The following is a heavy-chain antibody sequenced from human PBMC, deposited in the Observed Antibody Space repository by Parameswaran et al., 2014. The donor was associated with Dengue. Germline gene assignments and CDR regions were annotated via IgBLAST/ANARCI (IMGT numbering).Heavy chain of an antibody. D-gene: IGHD6-13*01. J-gene: IGHJ4*02. Sequence: GESLKISCAASGFTFSSYSMNWVRQAPGKGLEWVSSISSSSSYIYYADSVKGRFTISRDNAKNSLYLQMNSLRAEDTAVYYCARDGWEQQLVFLVFDYVGPGNPGHRLL. V-gene: IGHV3-21*01. CDR2: ISSSSSYI. CDR3: ARDGWEQQLVFLVFDY. CDR1: GFTFSSYS.